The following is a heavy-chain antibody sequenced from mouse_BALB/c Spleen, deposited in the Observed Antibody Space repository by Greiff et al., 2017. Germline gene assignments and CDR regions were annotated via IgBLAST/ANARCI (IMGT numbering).Heavy chain of an antibody. D-gene: IGHD1-1*01. V-gene: IGHV1-14*01. J-gene: IGHJ2*01. CDR2: INPYNDGA. Sequence: VQLKESGPELVKPGASVKMSCKASGYTFTSYVMHWVKQKPGQGLEWIGYINPYNDGAKYNEKFKGKATLTSDKSSSTAYMELSSLTSEDSAVYYCARFSTVFDYWGQGTTLTVSS. CDR1: GYTFTSYV. CDR3: ARFSTVFDY.